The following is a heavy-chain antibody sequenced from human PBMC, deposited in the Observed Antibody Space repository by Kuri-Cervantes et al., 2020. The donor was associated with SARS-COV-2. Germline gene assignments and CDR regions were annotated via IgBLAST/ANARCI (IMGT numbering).Heavy chain of an antibody. Sequence: ASVKVSCKAFGYSFSDHYMYWVRQAPGQGLEWMGIINPSGSGTRYPQRFQDRISMTRDTSTSTVYMELSSLTSEDTAVYYYVVGFFSSRKWDYWGQGTLVTVSS. V-gene: IGHV1-46*01. CDR3: VVGFFSSRKWDY. CDR2: INPSGSGT. J-gene: IGHJ4*02. CDR1: GYSFSDHY. D-gene: IGHD2-15*01.